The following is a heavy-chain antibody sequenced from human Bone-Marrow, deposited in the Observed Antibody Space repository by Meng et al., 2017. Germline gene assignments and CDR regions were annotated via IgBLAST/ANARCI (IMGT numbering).Heavy chain of an antibody. Sequence: LYESVPGLGKPSQTLFLTCTVSGGSISSGDYYWSWIRQPPGKGLEWIGYIYYSGSTFYNPSLKSRISISVDTSKNQFSLKLISATAADTAVYYCAREAGRDGYATPNFDHWGQGTLVTVSS. V-gene: IGHV4-30-4*01. CDR1: GGSISSGDYY. CDR3: AREAGRDGYATPNFDH. D-gene: IGHD5-24*01. J-gene: IGHJ4*02. CDR2: IYYSGST.